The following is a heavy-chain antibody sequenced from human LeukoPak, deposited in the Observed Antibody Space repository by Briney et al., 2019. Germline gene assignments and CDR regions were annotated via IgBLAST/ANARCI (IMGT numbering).Heavy chain of an antibody. J-gene: IGHJ4*02. CDR3: ARGARAGYNLGPFDH. CDR1: GGSMSSYY. CDR2: IYYSGST. V-gene: IGHV4-59*08. D-gene: IGHD5-24*01. Sequence: PSETLSLTCTVSGGSMSSYYWSWIRQPPGKGLEWIGYIYYSGSTKYNPSLKSRVTISVDTSKNQFSLKLSSVTAADTAVYYCARGARAGYNLGPFDHWGQGTLVTVSS.